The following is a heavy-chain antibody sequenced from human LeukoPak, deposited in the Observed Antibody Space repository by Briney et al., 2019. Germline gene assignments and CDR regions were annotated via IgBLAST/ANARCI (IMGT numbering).Heavy chain of an antibody. CDR2: ISAFNGNT. V-gene: IGHV1-18*01. CDR3: ARGTGAWTAIDY. CDR1: GYTCTSHP. J-gene: IGHJ4*02. D-gene: IGHD3/OR15-3a*01. Sequence: ASVKVSCKASGYTCTSHPITWVRQAPGQGLEWMGWISAFNGNTNYAQTLQGRVTMTIETSTDTAYMELRSLRSDDAAIYFCARGTGAWTAIDYWGQGTLVTVSS.